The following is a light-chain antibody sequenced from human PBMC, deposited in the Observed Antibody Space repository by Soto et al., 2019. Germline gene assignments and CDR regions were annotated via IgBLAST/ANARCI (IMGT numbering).Light chain of an antibody. CDR3: QQLNSYPLT. J-gene: IGKJ4*01. Sequence: IQLTQSPSSLSASVGDRVTITCRASQGISSYLAWYQQKPGKAPKLLIYAASTLQSGVPSRFSGSGSGTAFTLTIRSLQPEDFATYYCQQLNSYPLTFGGGTKVDIK. CDR2: AAS. V-gene: IGKV1-9*01. CDR1: QGISSY.